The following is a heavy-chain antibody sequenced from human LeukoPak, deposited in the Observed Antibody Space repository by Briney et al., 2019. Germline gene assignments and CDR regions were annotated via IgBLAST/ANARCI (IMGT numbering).Heavy chain of an antibody. CDR2: IIPIFGTA. J-gene: IGHJ4*02. D-gene: IGHD6-6*01. Sequence: SVKVSCKASGGTFSSYAISWVRQAPGQGLEWVGGIIPIFGTANYAQKFQGRVTITTDESTSTAYMELSSLRSEDTAVYYCARAHSVEYSSSSALGYWGQGTLVTVSS. CDR3: ARAHSVEYSSSSALGY. V-gene: IGHV1-69*05. CDR1: GGTFSSYA.